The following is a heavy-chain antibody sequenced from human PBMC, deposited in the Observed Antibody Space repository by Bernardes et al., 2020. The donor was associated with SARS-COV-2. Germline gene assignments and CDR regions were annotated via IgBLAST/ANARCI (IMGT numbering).Heavy chain of an antibody. D-gene: IGHD3-10*01. CDR1: GFTLSSHA. J-gene: IGHJ4*02. CDR3: VKVSGSYRLDY. Sequence: GGFLRLPLSAPGFTLSSHALSWVLHAPGQGLEFVSAISNSGGTTYYVDSVKGRFTISRDNSKSTLYLQMNSLRAEDTAVYYCVKVSGSYRLDYWGQGTLVTVSS. V-gene: IGHV3-23*01. CDR2: ISNSGGTT.